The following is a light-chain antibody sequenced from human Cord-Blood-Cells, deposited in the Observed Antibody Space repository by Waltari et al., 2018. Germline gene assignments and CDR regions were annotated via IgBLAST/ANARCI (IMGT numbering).Light chain of an antibody. J-gene: IGLJ1*01. Sequence: SYVLTQPPSVSVAPGKTARITCGGNKIGSKSVHWYPQKPGQAPVLVIYYDSDRHSGSTERFSGSNSGNMAPLTVSRVDAEDEADYYCQVLDSSSDHYVCRTGTKVTVL. CDR1: KIGSKS. V-gene: IGLV3-21*04. CDR3: QVLDSSSDHYV. CDR2: YDS.